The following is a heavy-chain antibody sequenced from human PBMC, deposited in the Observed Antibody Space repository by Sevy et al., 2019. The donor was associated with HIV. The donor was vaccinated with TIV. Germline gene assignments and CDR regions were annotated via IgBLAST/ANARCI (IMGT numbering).Heavy chain of an antibody. CDR1: GYTFTDYR. CDR2: INPNSGDT. CDR3: AREDSDDTSAYYYFYYGMDV. D-gene: IGHD3-22*01. Sequence: ASVKVSCKASGYTFTDYRIHWVRQAPGQGPEWMGRINPNSGDTNYAQKFQGRVILTRDTSISTSFMELTSLRSDDTAVYYCAREDSDDTSAYYYFYYGMDVWGQGTTVTVSS. V-gene: IGHV1-2*06. J-gene: IGHJ6*02.